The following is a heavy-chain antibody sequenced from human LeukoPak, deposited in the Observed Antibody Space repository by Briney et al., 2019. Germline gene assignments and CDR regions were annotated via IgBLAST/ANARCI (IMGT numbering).Heavy chain of an antibody. CDR2: MNPNSGNT. CDR3: ARVKSYYYDTSDKDAFDI. D-gene: IGHD3-22*01. CDR1: GYTFTSYD. Sequence: ASVKVSCKASGYTFTSYDINWVRQATGQGLEWMGWMNPNSGNTGYAQKFQGRVTMTRDTSTSTVYIELSSLRSEDTAVYYCARVKSYYYDTSDKDAFDIWGQGTMVTVSS. J-gene: IGHJ3*02. V-gene: IGHV1-8*01.